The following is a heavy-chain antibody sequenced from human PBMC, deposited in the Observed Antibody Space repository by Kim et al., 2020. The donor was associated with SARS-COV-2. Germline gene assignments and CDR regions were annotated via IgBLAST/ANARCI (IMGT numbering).Heavy chain of an antibody. V-gene: IGHV4-31*03. Sequence: SETLSLTCTVSGGSISSGCYYWSWIRQHPGKDLEWIGYIYYSWSTYYTPSLKSRVTISVYTSKNQFSLKLSSVTAADTAVYYCALVVFGTRRAFDIWGQGTMVTVSS. CDR3: ALVVFGTRRAFDI. CDR2: IYYSWST. D-gene: IGHD2-8*02. CDR1: GGSISSGCYY. J-gene: IGHJ3*02.